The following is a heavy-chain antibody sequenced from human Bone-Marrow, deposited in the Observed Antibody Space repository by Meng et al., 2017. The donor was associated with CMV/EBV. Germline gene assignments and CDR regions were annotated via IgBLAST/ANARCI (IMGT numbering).Heavy chain of an antibody. V-gene: IGHV1-8*01. Sequence: ASVKVSCKASGYTFTSYDINWVRQVTGQGLEWMGWMNPNSGNTGYAQKFQGRVTMTRNTSISTAYMELSSLRSEDTAVYYCASAGAGGYAFDIWGQGTMVTVSS. D-gene: IGHD1-26*01. CDR2: MNPNSGNT. CDR1: GYTFTSYD. J-gene: IGHJ3*02. CDR3: ASAGAGGYAFDI.